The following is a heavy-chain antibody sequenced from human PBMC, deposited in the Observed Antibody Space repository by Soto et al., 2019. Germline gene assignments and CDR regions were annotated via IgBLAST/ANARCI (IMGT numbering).Heavy chain of an antibody. Sequence: KPSETLSLTCAVSGHSISSDYYWGWIRQPPGKGLEWVGSIHHGGSTDYNPSLESRVTISVDTSKNQFSLKLSSLTAADTAVYYCARSPHLGGGTGMYNWFDPWGQGTLATVSS. D-gene: IGHD2-21*02. J-gene: IGHJ5*02. CDR2: IHHGGST. CDR3: ARSPHLGGGTGMYNWFDP. CDR1: GHSISSDYY. V-gene: IGHV4-38-2*01.